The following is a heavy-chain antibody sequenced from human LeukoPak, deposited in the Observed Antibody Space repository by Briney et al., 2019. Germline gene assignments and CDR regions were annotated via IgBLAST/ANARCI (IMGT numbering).Heavy chain of an antibody. CDR3: ARNPSLRSTQYFDY. CDR2: ISSSSSYI. V-gene: IGHV3-21*01. J-gene: IGHJ4*02. Sequence: GGSLRLSCAASGFTFSSYSMNWVRHAPGKGLERVSSISSSSSYIYYADSVKGRFTISRDNAKNSLYLQMNSLRAEDTAVYYCARNPSLRSTQYFDYWGQGTLVTVSS. D-gene: IGHD2-2*01. CDR1: GFTFSSYS.